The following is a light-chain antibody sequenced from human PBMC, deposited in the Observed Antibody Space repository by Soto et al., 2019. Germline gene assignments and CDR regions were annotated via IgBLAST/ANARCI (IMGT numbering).Light chain of an antibody. V-gene: IGKV3-20*01. CDR2: AAS. Sequence: EIVLTQSPGTLSLSPGERVTLSCRASQSVASNYLAWYQQKPGQAPRLLIYAASGRATGIPDRFSGSGSGTDLTLTISRLEPEDFAVYYCQQYGRSPWTFGQGTKVEIK. J-gene: IGKJ1*01. CDR3: QQYGRSPWT. CDR1: QSVASNY.